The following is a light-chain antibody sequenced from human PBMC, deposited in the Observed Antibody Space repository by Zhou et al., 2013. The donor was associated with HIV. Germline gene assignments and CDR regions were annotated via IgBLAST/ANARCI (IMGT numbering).Light chain of an antibody. CDR1: QAISNY. CDR2: GAS. J-gene: IGKJ4*01. Sequence: DIQLTQSPSFLSASVGDRVTITCRASQAISNYLAWYQQKPGKVPKLLIYGASTLQSGVPSRFSGSGSGTDFTLTIISLQPEDVATYYCQEYNSAPPLTFGGGTKVEIK. V-gene: IGKV1-27*01. CDR3: QEYNSAPPLT.